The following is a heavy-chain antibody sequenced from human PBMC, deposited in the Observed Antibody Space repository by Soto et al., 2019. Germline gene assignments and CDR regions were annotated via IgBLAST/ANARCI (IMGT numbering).Heavy chain of an antibody. CDR1: GFTFDDYA. Sequence: EVQLVESGGGLVQPGRSLRLSCAASGFTFDDYAMHWVRQAPGKGLEWVSGISWNSGSIGYADSVKGRFTISRDNAKNSLYLQMNSLRAEDTALYYCAKDIGYGGNSVGDHFDYWGQGTLVTVSS. CDR2: ISWNSGSI. V-gene: IGHV3-9*01. CDR3: AKDIGYGGNSVGDHFDY. J-gene: IGHJ4*02. D-gene: IGHD2-21*02.